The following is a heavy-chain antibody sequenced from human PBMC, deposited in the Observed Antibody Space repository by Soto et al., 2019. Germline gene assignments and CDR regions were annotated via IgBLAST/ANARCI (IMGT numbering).Heavy chain of an antibody. CDR2: IYYSGTT. CDR3: ARHLLLYYYDSAGYYLRDAFDI. V-gene: IGHV4-59*08. Sequence: SETLSLTFSVFGRSINNYYWSWIRQPPGTGLEWIVYIYYSGTTNYNPSLKSRVTISVDTSKDQFSLKLSSVTAADTAVYYCARHLLLYYYDSAGYYLRDAFDIWGQGPMVTVS. D-gene: IGHD3-22*01. J-gene: IGHJ3*02. CDR1: GRSINNYY.